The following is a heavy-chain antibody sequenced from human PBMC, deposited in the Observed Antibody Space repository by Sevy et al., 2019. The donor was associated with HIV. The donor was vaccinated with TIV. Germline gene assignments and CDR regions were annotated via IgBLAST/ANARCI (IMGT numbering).Heavy chain of an antibody. D-gene: IGHD2-21*02. J-gene: IGHJ4*02. CDR3: ARMVTPADYFDY. CDR1: SGSIGSDY. Sequence: SETLSLTCTVSSGSIGSDYWSWIRQYPGKGLEWIAYVSDGGTPNHNPSLKSRVTISIATSTNQFSLKLNSVTAADTAVYYCARMVTPADYFDYWGQGTLVTVSS. CDR2: VSDGGTP. V-gene: IGHV4-59*01.